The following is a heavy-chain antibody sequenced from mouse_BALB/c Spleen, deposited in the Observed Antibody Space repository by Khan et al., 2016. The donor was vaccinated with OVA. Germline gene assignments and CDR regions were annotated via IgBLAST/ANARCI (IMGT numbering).Heavy chain of an antibody. V-gene: IGHV3-2*02. D-gene: IGHD1-2*01. CDR1: GYSITSGYG. J-gene: IGHJ2*01. CDR3: ARTARIKY. CDR2: ISYSGST. Sequence: VQLKQSGPGLVKPSQSLSLTCTVTGYSITSGYGWNWIRQFPGNKLEWMGYISYSGSTNYNPSLKSRISITRDTSKNQFFLQLTSVTTADTTKYYCARTARIKYWGQGTTLTVSS.